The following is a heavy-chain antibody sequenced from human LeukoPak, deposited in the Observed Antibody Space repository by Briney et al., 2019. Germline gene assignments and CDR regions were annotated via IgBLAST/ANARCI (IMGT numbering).Heavy chain of an antibody. Sequence: PGGSLRLSCAASGFTFSSYGMNWVRQALGKGLEWVSSISDNSVYIHYADSVKGRFTISRDNANNSLYLQMNSLRAEDTAVYYCASPADYYDSSGYYYGFGPFDYWGQGTLVTVSS. D-gene: IGHD3-22*01. V-gene: IGHV3-21*04. CDR2: ISDNSVYI. CDR3: ASPADYYDSSGYYYGFGPFDY. J-gene: IGHJ4*02. CDR1: GFTFSSYG.